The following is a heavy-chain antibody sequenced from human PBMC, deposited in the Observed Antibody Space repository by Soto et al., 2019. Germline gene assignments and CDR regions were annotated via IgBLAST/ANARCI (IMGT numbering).Heavy chain of an antibody. CDR3: ARYCSGGSCYYGRYWYFDL. Sequence: HGESLKISCKGSGYSLSNYWIGWVRQMPGKGLEWKGIIYPGDSDTRYSPSFQGQVTISADKSISTAYLQWSSLKASDTAMYYCARYCSGGSCYYGRYWYFDLWGRGTLVTVSS. CDR2: IYPGDSDT. D-gene: IGHD2-15*01. J-gene: IGHJ2*01. CDR1: GYSLSNYW. V-gene: IGHV5-51*01.